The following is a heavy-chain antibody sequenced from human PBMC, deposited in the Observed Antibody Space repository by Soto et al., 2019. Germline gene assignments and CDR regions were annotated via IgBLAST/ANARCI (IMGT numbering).Heavy chain of an antibody. D-gene: IGHD5-12*01. J-gene: IGHJ4*02. Sequence: SETLSLTCTVSGSSVTSGLYYWSWIRQSPGKGLEWIGYIYYTGTTNRNPSLRSRVSMSIDTSKNQFSLKLNSVTAADTAVYYCARTPGDGYNWYFDYWGQGTLVTVSS. V-gene: IGHV4-61*01. CDR3: ARTPGDGYNWYFDY. CDR2: IYYTGTT. CDR1: GSSVTSGLYY.